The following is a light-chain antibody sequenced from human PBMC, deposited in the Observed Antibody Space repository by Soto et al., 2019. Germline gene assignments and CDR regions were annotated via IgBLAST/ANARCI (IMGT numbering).Light chain of an antibody. J-gene: IGKJ1*01. CDR2: GAS. V-gene: IGKV3-20*01. CDR1: QRLSSNY. CDR3: QQYHNWPPWT. Sequence: EIVLTQSPGTLSLSPGERATLSCRAIQRLSSNYLAWFQQKPGQAPRLLIYGASSRATGIPDRFSGSGSGTDFTLSISSLQSEDFAIYYCQQYHNWPPWTFGPGTKVDIK.